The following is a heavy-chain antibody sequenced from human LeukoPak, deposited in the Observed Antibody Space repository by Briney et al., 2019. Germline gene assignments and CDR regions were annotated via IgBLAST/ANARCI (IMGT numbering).Heavy chain of an antibody. CDR2: ISWNSGSI. CDR1: GFTFDDYA. J-gene: IGHJ3*02. CDR3: SWDHTGKEDI. V-gene: IGHV3-9*01. D-gene: IGHD1-26*01. Sequence: GGSLRLSCAASGFTFDDYAMHWVRQAPGKGLEWVSGISWNSGSIGYADSVKGRFTISRDNARNTLYLQMNSLRAEDTAVYYCSWDHTGKEDIWGQGTMVTVSS.